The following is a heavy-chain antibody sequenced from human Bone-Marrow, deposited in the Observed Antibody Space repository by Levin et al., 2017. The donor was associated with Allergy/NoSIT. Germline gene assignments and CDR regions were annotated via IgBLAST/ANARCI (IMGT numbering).Heavy chain of an antibody. CDR3: TTNYYGSGSRTNWFDP. D-gene: IGHD3-10*01. Sequence: PGGSLRLSCAASGFTFSNAWMSWVRQAPGKGLEWVGRIKSKTDGGTTDYAAPVKGRFTISRDDSKNTLYLQMNSLKTEDTAVYYCTTNYYGSGSRTNWFDPWGQGTLVTVSS. V-gene: IGHV3-15*01. CDR2: IKSKTDGGTT. J-gene: IGHJ5*02. CDR1: GFTFSNAW.